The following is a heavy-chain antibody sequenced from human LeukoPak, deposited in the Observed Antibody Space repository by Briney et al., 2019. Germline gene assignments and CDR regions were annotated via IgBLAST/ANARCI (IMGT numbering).Heavy chain of an antibody. D-gene: IGHD3-16*02. J-gene: IGHJ4*02. CDR2: ISSSSSYI. CDR3: TRDRNDYVWGSYRYLSDY. V-gene: IGHV3-21*03. CDR1: GFTFSSYS. Sequence: NPGGSLRLSCAASGFTFSSYSMNWVRQAPGKGLEWVSSISSSSSYIYYADSVKGRFTISRDNAKNSLYLQMNSLKTEDTAVYYCTRDRNDYVWGSYRYLSDYWGQGTLVTVSS.